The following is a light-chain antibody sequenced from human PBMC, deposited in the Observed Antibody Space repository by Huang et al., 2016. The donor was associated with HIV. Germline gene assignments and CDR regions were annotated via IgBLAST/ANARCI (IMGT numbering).Light chain of an antibody. CDR2: DAS. V-gene: IGKV1-9*01. CDR1: QDISSD. Sequence: IQLTQSPSSLSASVGDRVTITCRASQDISSDLDWYQQKPGEAPNLLIYDASTLESGVPSRFSGSRSGTEFTLTVDNLQPEDVAAYYCLQLNTYPGTFGPGTNVDV. J-gene: IGKJ3*01. CDR3: LQLNTYPGT.